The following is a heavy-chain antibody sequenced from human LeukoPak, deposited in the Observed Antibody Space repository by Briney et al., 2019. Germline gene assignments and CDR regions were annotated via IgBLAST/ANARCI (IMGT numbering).Heavy chain of an antibody. Sequence: GGSLRLSCAASGFTFSSYAMNWVRQAPGKGLEWVAVISYDGSNKYYADSVKGRFTISRDNSKNTLYLQMNSLRAEDTAVYYCARDRGYSGYDLIPYFDYWGQGTLVTVSS. CDR2: ISYDGSNK. CDR1: GFTFSSYA. V-gene: IGHV3-30-3*01. J-gene: IGHJ4*02. D-gene: IGHD5-12*01. CDR3: ARDRGYSGYDLIPYFDY.